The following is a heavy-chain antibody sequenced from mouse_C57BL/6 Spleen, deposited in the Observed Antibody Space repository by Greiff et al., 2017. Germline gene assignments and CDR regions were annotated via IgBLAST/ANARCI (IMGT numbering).Heavy chain of an antibody. Sequence: QVQLQQPGAELVKPGASVKLSCKASGYTFTSYWMHWVKQRPGQGLEWIGMIHPNRGSTNYNEKFKSKATLTVDKSSSTAYMQLSSLTSADSAVYYCARLGGGYFDVWGTGTTVTVSS. CDR1: GYTFTSYW. V-gene: IGHV1-64*01. J-gene: IGHJ1*03. CDR3: ARLGGGYFDV. D-gene: IGHD4-1*01. CDR2: IHPNRGST.